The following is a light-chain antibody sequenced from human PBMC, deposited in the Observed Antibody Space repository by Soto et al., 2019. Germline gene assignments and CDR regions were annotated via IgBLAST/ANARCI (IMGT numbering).Light chain of an antibody. J-gene: IGKJ1*01. CDR2: AAS. CDR1: QGISNY. Sequence: DIQMTQSPSSLSASVGDRVTITCRASQGISNYLAWYQQKPGKVPKLLIYAASTLQSGVPSRFSGSGSGTDFTLTISSLQPFFVATYYCQKYNCFPTTFAQGPKVAI. V-gene: IGKV1-27*01. CDR3: QKYNCFPTT.